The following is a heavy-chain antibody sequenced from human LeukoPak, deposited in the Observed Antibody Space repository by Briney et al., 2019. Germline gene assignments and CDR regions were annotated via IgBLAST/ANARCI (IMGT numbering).Heavy chain of an antibody. CDR1: GFTFSTYP. D-gene: IGHD2-2*02. CDR2: VTSNGGST. CDR3: VKRGVVPGTIPYDY. J-gene: IGHJ4*02. V-gene: IGHV3-64D*09. Sequence: GGSLRLSCSASGFTFSTYPMHWVRQAPGKGLEYVSSVTSNGGSTYYADSVKGRFTISRDNSKNTLYLQMSSLRAEDTAVYYCVKRGVVPGTIPYDYWGQGTLVTVSS.